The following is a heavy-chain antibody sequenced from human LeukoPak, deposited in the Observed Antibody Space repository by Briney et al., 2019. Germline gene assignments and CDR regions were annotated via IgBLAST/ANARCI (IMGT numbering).Heavy chain of an antibody. D-gene: IGHD6-19*01. Sequence: ASVKVSCKASGYTFTSYYMHWVRQAPGQGLEWMGIINPSGGSTSYAQKFQGRVTITADESTSTAYMELSSLRSEDTAVYYCARAPQWLVRRSPSYFDYWGQGTLVTVSS. V-gene: IGHV1-46*01. J-gene: IGHJ4*02. CDR3: ARAPQWLVRRSPSYFDY. CDR2: INPSGGST. CDR1: GYTFTSYY.